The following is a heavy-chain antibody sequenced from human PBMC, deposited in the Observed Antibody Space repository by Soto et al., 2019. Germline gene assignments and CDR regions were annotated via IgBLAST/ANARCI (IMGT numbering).Heavy chain of an antibody. CDR1: GDSVSGYY. Sequence: SETLSLTCTVSGDSVSGYYWSWIRQAPGQGLEWIGYVHYSGSTNYNPSLPSRVTISVDTSNNQFSLRLNSVTAADTALYYCARDVYYYDSNRQEGHAFEIWGRATMVTVSS. CDR2: VHYSGST. V-gene: IGHV4-59*02. J-gene: IGHJ3*02. D-gene: IGHD3-22*01. CDR3: ARDVYYYDSNRQEGHAFEI.